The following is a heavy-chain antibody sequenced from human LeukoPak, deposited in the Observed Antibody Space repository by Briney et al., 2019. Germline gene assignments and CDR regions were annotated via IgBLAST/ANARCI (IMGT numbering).Heavy chain of an antibody. Sequence: PSETLSLTCTVSGGSISSGDYYWSWIRQPPGKGLEWIGYIYYSGSTYYNPSVKSRVTISVDTSKNQFSLKLSSVTAADTAVYYCARIPSTSDYFDYWGQGTLVTVSS. D-gene: IGHD2-2*01. CDR3: ARIPSTSDYFDY. CDR2: IYYSGST. V-gene: IGHV4-30-4*08. J-gene: IGHJ4*02. CDR1: GGSISSGDYY.